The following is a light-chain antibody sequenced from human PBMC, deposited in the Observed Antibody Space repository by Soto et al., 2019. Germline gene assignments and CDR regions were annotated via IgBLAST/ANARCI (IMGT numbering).Light chain of an antibody. Sequence: EIVLTQSPATLSVSPGDRATISCRASQVINTYVAWYQHKPGHGPRLLIYEASTRASGLPARFSGSGVGTHFTLTIDSLEPEDFGTYYCQQVNSWPPTFGGGAKVEI. J-gene: IGKJ4*01. CDR3: QQVNSWPPT. CDR2: EAS. V-gene: IGKV3-11*01. CDR1: QVINTY.